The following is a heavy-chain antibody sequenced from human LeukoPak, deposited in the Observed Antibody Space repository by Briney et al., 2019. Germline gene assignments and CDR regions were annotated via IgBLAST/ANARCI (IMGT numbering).Heavy chain of an antibody. CDR1: GYTFTSYA. CDR2: INTNTGNS. CDR3: ARDSKVDTAI. D-gene: IGHD5-18*01. J-gene: IGHJ4*02. Sequence: GGSLRLSCAASGYTFTSYAMNWVRQAPGQGLEWMGWINTNTGNSTYAQGFTGRFVFSLDTSVSTAYLQISSLKAEDTAVYYCARDSKVDTAIWGQGTLVTVSS. V-gene: IGHV7-4-1*02.